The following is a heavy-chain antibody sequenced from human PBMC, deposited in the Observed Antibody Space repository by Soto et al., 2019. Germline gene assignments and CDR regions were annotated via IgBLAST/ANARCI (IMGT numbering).Heavy chain of an antibody. CDR2: IDPAVGTT. D-gene: IGHD3-9*01. CDR3: AREPRDTGYFDY. V-gene: IGHV1-46*01. CDR1: GYTITNYY. Sequence: QVQLVQSGVEVKKPGASVKVSCKASGYTITNYYMHWVRQAPGQGLEWMGVIDPAVGTTSYAQKFQGRVTVTRDTSTSTIYMELSSLRSDDTAVYFCAREPRDTGYFDYWGQGTLVAVSS. J-gene: IGHJ4*02.